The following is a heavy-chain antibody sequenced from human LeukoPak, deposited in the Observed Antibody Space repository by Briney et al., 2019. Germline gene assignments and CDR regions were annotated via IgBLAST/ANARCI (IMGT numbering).Heavy chain of an antibody. Sequence: PGGSLRLSCAASGFTFSNAWMSWVRQAPGKGLEWVSTISGNGGRTYYADSVKGRFTISRDNSKNTLYLQMNSLRAEDTAVYYCAKECDYGNTSHMPCYWGQGTLVTVSS. CDR2: ISGNGGRT. V-gene: IGHV3-23*01. J-gene: IGHJ4*02. CDR3: AKECDYGNTSHMPCY. D-gene: IGHD4-17*01. CDR1: GFTFSNAW.